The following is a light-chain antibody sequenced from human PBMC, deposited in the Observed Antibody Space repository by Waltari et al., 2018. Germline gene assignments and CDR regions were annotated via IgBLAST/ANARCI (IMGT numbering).Light chain of an antibody. V-gene: IGKV3-11*01. Sequence: DIVLTQSPATLSLSPGEIATLSCRASQSVGNYLAWYQQKPGQAPRLLIYDASNRATGIPARFSGSGSGTDFTLTISSLEPEDFAVYYCQQRSNWSPALTFGGGTKVEIK. J-gene: IGKJ4*01. CDR1: QSVGNY. CDR2: DAS. CDR3: QQRSNWSPALT.